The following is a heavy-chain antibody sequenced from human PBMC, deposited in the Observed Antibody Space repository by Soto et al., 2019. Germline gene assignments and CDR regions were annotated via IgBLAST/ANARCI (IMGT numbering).Heavy chain of an antibody. J-gene: IGHJ4*02. D-gene: IGHD3-9*01. CDR2: IYYSGHN. CDR3: DRTYLSGWGRRRFDS. V-gene: IGHV4-30-4*01. CDR1: GGSITSGYNY. Sequence: PSETLSLTCPVSGGSITSGYNYRSWIRQPPGKGLEWIGYIYYSGHNHYNPSLKRRLTISVDTSKNQFSLKLSSVTAADTAVYYCDRTYLSGWGRRRFDSWGQGALVTVSS.